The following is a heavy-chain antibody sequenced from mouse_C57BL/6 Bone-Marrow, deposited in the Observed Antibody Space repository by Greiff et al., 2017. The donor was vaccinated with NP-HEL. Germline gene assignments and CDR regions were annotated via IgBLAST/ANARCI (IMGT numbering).Heavy chain of an antibody. D-gene: IGHD2-4*01. CDR1: GFTFSDAW. Sequence: DVMLVESGGGLVQPGGSMKLSCAASGFTFSDAWMDWVRQSPEKGLEWVAEIRNKANNHATSYAESVKGRFTISRDDSKSSVYLQMNSLRAEATGIYYCTRRGYDYDPDYWGQGTTLTVSS. V-gene: IGHV6-6*01. J-gene: IGHJ2*01. CDR3: TRRGYDYDPDY. CDR2: IRNKANNHAT.